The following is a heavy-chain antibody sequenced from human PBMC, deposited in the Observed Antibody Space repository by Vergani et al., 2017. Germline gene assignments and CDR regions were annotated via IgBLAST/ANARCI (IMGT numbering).Heavy chain of an antibody. D-gene: IGHD5-12*01. J-gene: IGHJ4*02. V-gene: IGHV1-46*01. CDR1: GYTFSNYY. CDR2: INPSGGHT. Sequence: QVQVVQSGAEVKKSGASVKVSCKTSGYTFSNYYMHWVRQAPGQGLEWMGIINPSGGHTNYAQKFQGRVTMTRDTSTSTVYMELSSLRSEDTAIYYCTRQPQEGASGPPSVPTWGQGISVIVSS. CDR3: TRQPQEGASGPPSVPT.